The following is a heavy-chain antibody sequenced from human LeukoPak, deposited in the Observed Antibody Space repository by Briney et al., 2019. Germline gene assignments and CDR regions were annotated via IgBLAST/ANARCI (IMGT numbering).Heavy chain of an antibody. Sequence: GGSLRLSCAASGFAFSSHVMSWVRQAPGKRLEWVSTININDAATYYADSVKGRFTISRDNSKNTLYLQMSSLRAEDTAVYYCAKDVDYYGSGSSSNWFDPWGQGTLVTVSS. J-gene: IGHJ5*02. CDR2: ININDAAT. V-gene: IGHV3-23*01. CDR3: AKDVDYYGSGSSSNWFDP. CDR1: GFAFSSHV. D-gene: IGHD3-10*01.